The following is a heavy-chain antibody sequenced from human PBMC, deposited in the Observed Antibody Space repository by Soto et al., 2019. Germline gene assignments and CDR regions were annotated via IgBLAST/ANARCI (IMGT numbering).Heavy chain of an antibody. J-gene: IGHJ6*02. D-gene: IGHD5-18*01. CDR3: ARDLGGYSYGSNYYYGMDV. CDR1: GGTLSSYA. CDR2: IIPIFGTA. V-gene: IGHV1-69*06. Sequence: GASVKVCCKASGGTLSSYAISWVRQAPGQGLEWMGGIIPIFGTANYAQKFQGRVTITADKSTSTAYMELSSLRSEDTAVYYCARDLGGYSYGSNYYYGMDVWGQGTTVTVSS.